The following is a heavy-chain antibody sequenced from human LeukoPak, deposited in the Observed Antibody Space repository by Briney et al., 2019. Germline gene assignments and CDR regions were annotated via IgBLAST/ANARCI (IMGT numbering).Heavy chain of an antibody. Sequence: SETLSLTCTVSGGSISSYYWSWIRQPPGKGLEWIGYIYYSGSTNYNPSLKSRVTISVDTSKNQFSLKLSSVTAADTAVYYCAREHLLYYFDYWGQGTLVTVSS. V-gene: IGHV4-59*01. CDR2: IYYSGST. D-gene: IGHD3-10*01. CDR1: GGSISSYY. J-gene: IGHJ4*02. CDR3: AREHLLYYFDY.